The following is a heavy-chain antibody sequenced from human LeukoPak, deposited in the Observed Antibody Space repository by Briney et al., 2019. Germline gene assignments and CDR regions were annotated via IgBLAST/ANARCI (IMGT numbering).Heavy chain of an antibody. Sequence: SSETLSLTCTVSGGSISSGSYYWSWIRQPAGKGLEWIGRIYTSGSTNYNPSLKTRVTISVDTSKNQFSLKLSSVTAADTAVYYCARLLWFGESLSFDPWGQGTLVTVSS. CDR2: IYTSGST. CDR3: ARLLWFGESLSFDP. D-gene: IGHD3-10*01. CDR1: GGSISSGSYY. V-gene: IGHV4-61*02. J-gene: IGHJ5*02.